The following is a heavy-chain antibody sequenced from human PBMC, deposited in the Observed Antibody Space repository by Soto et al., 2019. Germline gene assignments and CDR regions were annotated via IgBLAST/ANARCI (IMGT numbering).Heavy chain of an antibody. V-gene: IGHV3-23*01. CDR1: GFTFSSYA. J-gene: IGHJ6*02. CDR3: AKGGDYVFYYYYGMDV. Sequence: GGSLRLSCAASGFTFSSYAMNWVRQAPGKGLEWVSAISGSGGSTYYADSVKGRFTISRDNSKNTLYLQMNSLRAEDTAVYYCAKGGDYVFYYYYGMDVWGQGTTVTVSS. D-gene: IGHD4-17*01. CDR2: ISGSGGST.